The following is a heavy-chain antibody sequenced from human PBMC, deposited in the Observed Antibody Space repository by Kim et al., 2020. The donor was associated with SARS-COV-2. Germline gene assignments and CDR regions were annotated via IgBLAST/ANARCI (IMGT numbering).Heavy chain of an antibody. D-gene: IGHD3-3*01. J-gene: IGHJ6*02. Sequence: ASVKVSCKVSGYTLTELSMHWVRQAPGKGLEWMGGFDPEDGETIYAQKFQGRVTMTEDTSTDTAYMELSSLRSEDTAVYYCATGSITIFGVVPRYGMDVWGQGTMVTVSS. V-gene: IGHV1-24*01. CDR2: FDPEDGET. CDR1: GYTLTELS. CDR3: ATGSITIFGVVPRYGMDV.